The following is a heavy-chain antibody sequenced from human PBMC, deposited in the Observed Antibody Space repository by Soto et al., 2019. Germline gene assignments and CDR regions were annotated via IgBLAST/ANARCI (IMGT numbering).Heavy chain of an antibody. CDR1: GGTFSSYA. V-gene: IGHV1-69*01. D-gene: IGHD3-22*01. Sequence: QVPLVQSGAEVKKPGSSVKVSCKASGGTFSSYAISWVRQAPGQGLEWMGGIIPIFGTANYAQKFQGRVTITADESTSTAYMELSSLRSEDTAVYYCARAGYYYDSSGYYYYGMDVWGQGTTVTVSS. CDR2: IIPIFGTA. CDR3: ARAGYYYDSSGYYYYGMDV. J-gene: IGHJ6*02.